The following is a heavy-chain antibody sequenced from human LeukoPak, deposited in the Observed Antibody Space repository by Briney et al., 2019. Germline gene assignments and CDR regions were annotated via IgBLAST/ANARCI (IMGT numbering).Heavy chain of an antibody. V-gene: IGHV3-23*01. CDR3: ARVGLRNAYGARDY. J-gene: IGHJ4*02. D-gene: IGHD4-17*01. CDR2: ISDSGRNT. Sequence: GGSLRLSCAASGFTFSTCAMSWVRQAPGKGPEWVSAISDSGRNTYYVDSVKGRFTISRDNSKNMMYLQMDSLRVEDTAIYYCARVGLRNAYGARDYWGQGTLVTVSS. CDR1: GFTFSTCA.